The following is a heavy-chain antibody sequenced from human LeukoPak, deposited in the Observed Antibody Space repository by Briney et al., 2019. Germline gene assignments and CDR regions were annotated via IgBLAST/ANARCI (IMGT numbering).Heavy chain of an antibody. CDR3: ARGRRELIGERLYYYYMDV. CDR2: IHPNGRT. Sequence: SQTLALTCAVYGGSFTGYYWSWIRQRPGEGMEWIGEIHPNGRTNYNPSLKSRVATSVDTSKNEFSLKLSSVTAADTAVYYCARGRRELIGERLYYYYMDVWGKGTTVTVSS. D-gene: IGHD1-26*01. J-gene: IGHJ6*03. CDR1: GGSFTGYY. V-gene: IGHV4-34*01.